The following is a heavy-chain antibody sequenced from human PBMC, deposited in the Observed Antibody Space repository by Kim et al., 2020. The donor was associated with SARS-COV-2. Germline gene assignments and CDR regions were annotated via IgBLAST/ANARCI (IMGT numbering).Heavy chain of an antibody. CDR2: INPHGGGT. J-gene: IGHJ5*02. V-gene: IGHV1-46*02. CDR1: GYTFNNYY. D-gene: IGHD3-22*01. CDR3: ARAEGDSVDWFDP. Sequence: ASVKVSCKTSGYTFNNYYIHWVRQSPGQGLECMGLINPHGGGTNYAQKFEGKITMTRDTSTSTVYMEMNSLISDDTAVYYCARAEGDSVDWFDPWGQGTLVTVSS.